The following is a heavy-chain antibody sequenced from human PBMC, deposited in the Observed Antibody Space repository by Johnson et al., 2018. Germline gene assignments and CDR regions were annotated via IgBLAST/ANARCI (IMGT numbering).Heavy chain of an antibody. CDR2: INSDGSST. CDR1: GFTFSSYW. J-gene: IGHJ1*01. CDR3: TTDGGRVGGFFQH. Sequence: VQLQESGGGLVQPGGSLRLSCAVSGFTFSSYWMHWVRQAPGKGLVWVSRINSDGSSTSYADSVKGRFTISRDNAKNTLYLQMNSLKTEDAAVYYCTTDGGRVGGFFQHWGQGTLVTVSS. D-gene: IGHD3-10*01. V-gene: IGHV3-74*01.